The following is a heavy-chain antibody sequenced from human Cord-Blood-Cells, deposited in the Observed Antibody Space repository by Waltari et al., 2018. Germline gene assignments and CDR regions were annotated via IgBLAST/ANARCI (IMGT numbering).Heavy chain of an antibody. CDR3: ARGLIRVVGALGY. J-gene: IGHJ4*02. CDR2: MNPNSGNT. D-gene: IGHD1-26*01. V-gene: IGHV1-8*01. CDR1: GYTFTSYD. Sequence: QVQLVQTGAEVKKPGASVKVSCQASGYTFTSYDITWVRQATEQGLEWMGWMNPNSGNTGYAQKFQGRVTMTRNTSISTAYMELSSLRSEDTAVYYCARGLIRVVGALGYWGQGTLVTVSS.